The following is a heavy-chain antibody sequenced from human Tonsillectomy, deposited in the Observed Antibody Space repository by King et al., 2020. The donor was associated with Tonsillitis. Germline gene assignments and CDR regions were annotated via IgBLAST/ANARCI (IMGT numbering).Heavy chain of an antibody. Sequence: HVQLVESGGGVVQPGRSLRLSCAASGFTFNYYAMHWVRQAPGKGLEWVAAISYDGRDKYYADSLKGRFTISRDNSKKTLSLQMNSLRPEDSAVYYCASDLADWGQGTLVTVSS. J-gene: IGHJ4*02. V-gene: IGHV3-30*01. CDR3: ASDLAD. CDR2: ISYDGRDK. CDR1: GFTFNYYA.